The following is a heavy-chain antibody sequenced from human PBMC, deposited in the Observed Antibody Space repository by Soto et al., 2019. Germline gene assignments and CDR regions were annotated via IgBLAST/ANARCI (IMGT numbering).Heavy chain of an antibody. V-gene: IGHV1-18*01. CDR2: ISVYNGYT. CDR1: GYSFTRYG. J-gene: IGHJ5*02. Sequence: QVQLVQSGPEVTKPAASVKVSCRASGYSFTRYGISWVRQAPGQGLEWLGWISVYNGYTNYAQNIQDRVTMTADTSTNTAYMELRSLRSDDTASYYCVIDRDTFDVNWFGPWGQGTPVTVSS. D-gene: IGHD2-21*02. CDR3: VIDRDTFDVNWFGP.